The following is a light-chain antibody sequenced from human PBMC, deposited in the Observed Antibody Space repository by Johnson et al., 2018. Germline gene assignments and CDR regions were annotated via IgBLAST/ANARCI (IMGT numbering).Light chain of an antibody. V-gene: IGLV1-51*02. CDR2: ENN. CDR3: GTWDSSLSAGNV. Sequence: QSVLTQPPLVSAAPGQKVTISCSGSSSNIGNNYVSWYQQLPGTAPKLLIYENNKRPSGIPDRFSGSKSGTSATLGITGLQTGAEADYYCGTWDSSLSAGNVFGTGTKVTVL. J-gene: IGLJ1*01. CDR1: SSNIGNNY.